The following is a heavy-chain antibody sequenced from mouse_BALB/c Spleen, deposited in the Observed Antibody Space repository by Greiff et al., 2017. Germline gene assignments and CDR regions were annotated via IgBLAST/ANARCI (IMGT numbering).Heavy chain of an antibody. Sequence: VQLKESGPGLVKPSQSLSLTCTVTGYSITSDYAWNWIRQFPGNKLEWMGYISYSGSTSYNPSLKSRISITRDTSKNQFFLQLNSVTTEDTATYYCARLVYYYGSSFYFDYWGQGTTLTVSS. CDR3: ARLVYYYGSSFYFDY. D-gene: IGHD1-1*01. V-gene: IGHV3-2*02. J-gene: IGHJ2*01. CDR1: GYSITSDYA. CDR2: ISYSGST.